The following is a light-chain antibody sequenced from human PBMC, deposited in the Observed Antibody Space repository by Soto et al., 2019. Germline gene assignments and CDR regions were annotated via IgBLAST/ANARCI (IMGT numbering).Light chain of an antibody. J-gene: IGLJ2*01. CDR1: SSDVGDYSY. V-gene: IGLV2-14*01. CDR2: EVS. CDR3: CSFTSISTGVL. Sequence: QSALTQPASVSGSPGQSITISCTRASSDVGDYSYVSWYQHHPGQAPELLIYEVSNRPSGVSHRFSGSKSGNTASLTISGLQAEDEADYYCCSFTSISTGVLFGGGTKLTVL.